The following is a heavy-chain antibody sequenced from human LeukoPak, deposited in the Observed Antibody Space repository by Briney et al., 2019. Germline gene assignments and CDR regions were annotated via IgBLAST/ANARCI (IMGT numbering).Heavy chain of an antibody. CDR2: IYTSGGT. CDR1: GGSISSYY. Sequence: PSETLSLTCTVSGGSISSYYWSWIRQPAGKGLEWIGRIYTSGGTNYNPSLKSRVTMSVDTSKNQFSLKLSSVTAADTAVYYCARDPYSSGWSYGMDVWGQGTTVTVSS. CDR3: ARDPYSSGWSYGMDV. V-gene: IGHV4-4*07. D-gene: IGHD6-19*01. J-gene: IGHJ6*02.